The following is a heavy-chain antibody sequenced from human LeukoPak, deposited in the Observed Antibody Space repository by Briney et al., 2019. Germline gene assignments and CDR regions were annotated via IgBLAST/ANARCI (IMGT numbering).Heavy chain of an antibody. D-gene: IGHD4-23*01. J-gene: IGHJ4*02. CDR2: IKEDGSEI. Sequence: GGSLRLSCEASAFTFSSYWMSWVRQAPGKRLEWVANIKEDGSEINYVDSVKGRFTISRDNAKNSLFLQMNSLRVEDTAVYHCARDRGYSSFDYWGQGTLVTVSS. V-gene: IGHV3-7*01. CDR1: AFTFSSYW. CDR3: ARDRGYSSFDY.